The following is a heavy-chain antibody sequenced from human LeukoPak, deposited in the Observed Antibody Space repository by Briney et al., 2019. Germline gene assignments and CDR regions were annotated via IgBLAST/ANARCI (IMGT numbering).Heavy chain of an antibody. CDR2: INPSGGST. Sequence: ASVKVSCKASGYTFTSYYTHWVRQAPGQGLEWMGIINPSGGSTSYAQKFQGRVTMTRDTSTSTVYMELSSLRSEDTAVYYCARDYYSNFYYYYYGMDVWGQGTTVTVSS. CDR3: ARDYYSNFYYYYYGMDV. J-gene: IGHJ6*02. V-gene: IGHV1-46*01. CDR1: GYTFTSYY. D-gene: IGHD4-11*01.